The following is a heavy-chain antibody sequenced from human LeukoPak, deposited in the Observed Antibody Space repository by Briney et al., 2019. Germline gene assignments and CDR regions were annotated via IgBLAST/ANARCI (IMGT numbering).Heavy chain of an antibody. CDR3: ARGGRDGYVYY. Sequence: PGGSLRLSCAASGFTFSSYAMSWVRQAPGKGLEWVSAISGSGGSTYYADSVKGRFTISRDNAKNSLYLQMNSLRAEDTAVYFCARGGRDGYVYYWGQGTLVTVSS. J-gene: IGHJ4*02. CDR1: GFTFSSYA. V-gene: IGHV3-23*01. D-gene: IGHD5-24*01. CDR2: ISGSGGST.